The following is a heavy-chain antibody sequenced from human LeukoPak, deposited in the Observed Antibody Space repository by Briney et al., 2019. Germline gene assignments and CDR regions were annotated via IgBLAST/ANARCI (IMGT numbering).Heavy chain of an antibody. D-gene: IGHD3-16*02. CDR3: ARDRYYDYVWGSYRYPAAY. V-gene: IGHV3-48*04. CDR1: GFTFSSYS. J-gene: IGHJ4*02. Sequence: GGSPRLSCAASGFTFSSYSMNWVRQAPGKGLEWVSYISSGSTIYCADSVKGRFTISRDNAKNSLYLQMNSLRAEDTAVYYCARDRYYDYVWGSYRYPAAYWGQGTLVTVSS. CDR2: ISSGSTI.